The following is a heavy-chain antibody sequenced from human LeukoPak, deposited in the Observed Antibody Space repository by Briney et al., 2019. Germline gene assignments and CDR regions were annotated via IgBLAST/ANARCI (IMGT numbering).Heavy chain of an antibody. J-gene: IGHJ6*02. D-gene: IGHD3-3*01. Sequence: SVKVSCKASGGTFSSYAISWVRQAPGQGLEWMGGIIPIFGTANYAQKFQGRVTITADESTSTAYMELSSLRSEDTAVYYCASGIFGVVTGYYYYYGMDVWGQGTTVTVSS. V-gene: IGHV1-69*13. CDR1: GGTFSSYA. CDR2: IIPIFGTA. CDR3: ASGIFGVVTGYYYYYGMDV.